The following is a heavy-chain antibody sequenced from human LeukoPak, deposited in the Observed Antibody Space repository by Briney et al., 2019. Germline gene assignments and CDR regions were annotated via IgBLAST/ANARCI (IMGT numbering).Heavy chain of an antibody. CDR1: GYTFTSYD. Sequence: ASVKVSCKASGYTFTSYDINWVRQATGQGLEWMGWMNPNSGNTGYAQKFQGRVTMTRNTSISTAYMELSSLRSEDAAVYYCARLDGVVVDAFDIWGQGTMVTVSS. D-gene: IGHD1-1*01. V-gene: IGHV1-8*01. J-gene: IGHJ3*02. CDR2: MNPNSGNT. CDR3: ARLDGVVVDAFDI.